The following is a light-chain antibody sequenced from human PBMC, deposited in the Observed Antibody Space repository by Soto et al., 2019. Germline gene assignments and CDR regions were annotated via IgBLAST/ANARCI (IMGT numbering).Light chain of an antibody. Sequence: EIVMTQSPATLSVSPGERATLSCRASQSVFSSLAWFQQKPGQATRLLIYGAATRATGIPARFSGSGSGTEFTLTISSLQSEDFAIYYCQQYHNWPAFGQGTKVEL. CDR3: QQYHNWPA. V-gene: IGKV3-15*01. CDR1: QSVFSS. J-gene: IGKJ1*01. CDR2: GAA.